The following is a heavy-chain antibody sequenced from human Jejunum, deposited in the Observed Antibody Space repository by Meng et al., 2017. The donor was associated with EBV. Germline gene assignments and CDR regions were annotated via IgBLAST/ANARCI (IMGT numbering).Heavy chain of an antibody. CDR2: IHHSGST. V-gene: IGHV4-4*02. Sequence: QVHPNEPGPGLVTPAGPPSLTCAVSGGSISTDNWWSWVRQPPGKGLEYIGEIHHSGSTKYNPSLKSRVTISVDKSNNHFSLKLSSVTAADTAVYYCARDRGVEDYWGQGTLVTVSS. D-gene: IGHD5-24*01. CDR1: GGSISTDNW. J-gene: IGHJ4*02. CDR3: ARDRGVEDY.